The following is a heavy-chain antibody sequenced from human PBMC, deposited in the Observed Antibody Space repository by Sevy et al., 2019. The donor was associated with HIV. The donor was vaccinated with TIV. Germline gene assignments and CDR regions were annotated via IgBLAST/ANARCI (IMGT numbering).Heavy chain of an antibody. CDR1: GYTFTNYT. Sequence: ASVKVSCKTSGYTFTNYTISWVRQAPGRGLEWMGWVSIYNHNTNYAQKFQGRVSMTTDTSTSTAYMELRSLRYDDTAVYYCARGGPLMTTPFDYWGQGTLVTFSS. CDR2: VSIYNHNT. CDR3: ARGGPLMTTPFDY. J-gene: IGHJ4*02. V-gene: IGHV1-18*01. D-gene: IGHD4-17*01.